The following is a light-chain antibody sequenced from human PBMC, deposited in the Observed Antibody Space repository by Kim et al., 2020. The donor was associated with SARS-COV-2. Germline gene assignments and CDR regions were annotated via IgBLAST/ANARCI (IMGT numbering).Light chain of an antibody. V-gene: IGKV3-15*01. J-gene: IGKJ2*02. CDR2: GTS. Sequence: SPGERATLSCRASQSVGRNLAWYQQKPGQAPRLLFYGTSTRATGVPARFSASGSGTEFTLTISSLQSEDFAVYYCQQYNNWPPPCTFGQGTKLEI. CDR1: QSVGRN. CDR3: QQYNNWPPPCT.